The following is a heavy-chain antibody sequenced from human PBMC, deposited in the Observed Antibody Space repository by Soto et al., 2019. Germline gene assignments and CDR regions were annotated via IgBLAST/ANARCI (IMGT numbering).Heavy chain of an antibody. CDR1: GGSFGNYY. CDR2: IYYSGST. Sequence: PSETLSLTCAVYGGSFGNYYGSWIRQPPGKGLEWIGYIYYSGSTNYNPSLKSRVTISVDTSKNQFSLKLSSVTAADTAVYYCARGGDDYGDYVDEDYFGYWGQGTLVTVSS. J-gene: IGHJ4*02. V-gene: IGHV4-59*08. CDR3: ARGGDDYGDYVDEDYFGY. D-gene: IGHD4-17*01.